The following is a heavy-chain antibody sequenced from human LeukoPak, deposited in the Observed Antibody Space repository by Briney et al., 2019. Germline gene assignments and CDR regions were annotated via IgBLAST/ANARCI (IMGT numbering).Heavy chain of an antibody. V-gene: IGHV3-48*04. J-gene: IGHJ4*02. CDR2: ISSSGSTI. CDR1: GFTFSSYS. CDR3: AREGSSSWYGAIDY. Sequence: PGGSLRLSCAASGFTFSSYSMNWVRQAPGKGLEWVSYISSSGSTIYYADSVKGRFTISRDNAKNSLYLQMNSLRAEDTAVYYCAREGSSSWYGAIDYWGQGTLLTVSS. D-gene: IGHD6-13*01.